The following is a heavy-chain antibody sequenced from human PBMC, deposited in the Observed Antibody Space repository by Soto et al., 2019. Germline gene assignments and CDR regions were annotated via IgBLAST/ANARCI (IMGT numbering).Heavy chain of an antibody. J-gene: IGHJ6*02. CDR2: IYSGGST. Sequence: EVQLVETGGGLIQPGGSLRLSCAASGFTVSSNYMSWVRQAPGKGLEWVSVIYSGGSTYYADSVKGRFTISRDNSKNTVYLQMNSLRAEDTAVYYCARVLERGYYYGMDVWGQGTTVTVSS. V-gene: IGHV3-53*02. CDR1: GFTVSSNY. D-gene: IGHD1-1*01. CDR3: ARVLERGYYYGMDV.